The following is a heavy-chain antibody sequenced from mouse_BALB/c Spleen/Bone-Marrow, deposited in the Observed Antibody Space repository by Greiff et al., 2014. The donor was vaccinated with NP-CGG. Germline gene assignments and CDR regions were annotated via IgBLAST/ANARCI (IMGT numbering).Heavy chain of an antibody. Sequence: LVESGAELARPGASVKLSCKASGYTFTSYWMQWVKQRPGQGLEWIGAIYPGDGDTRYTQKFKGKATLTADKSSNTAYMQLSSLASEDSAVYYCARGNGNYGFDYWGQGTTLTVSS. CDR2: IYPGDGDT. CDR3: ARGNGNYGFDY. CDR1: GYTFTSYW. J-gene: IGHJ2*01. D-gene: IGHD2-1*01. V-gene: IGHV1-87*01.